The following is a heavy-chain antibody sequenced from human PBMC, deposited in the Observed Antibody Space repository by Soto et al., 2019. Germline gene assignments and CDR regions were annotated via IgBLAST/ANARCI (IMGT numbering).Heavy chain of an antibody. CDR3: ARALIQLWPHYYYGMDV. J-gene: IGHJ6*02. V-gene: IGHV4-30-2*01. D-gene: IGHD5-18*01. Sequence: SETLSLTCAVSGGSISSGGYSWSWIRQPPGKGLEWIGYIYHSGSTYYNPSLKSRVTISVDRSKNQFSLKVSSVTAADTAVYYCARALIQLWPHYYYGMDVWGQGTTVTVS. CDR1: GGSISSGGYS. CDR2: IYHSGST.